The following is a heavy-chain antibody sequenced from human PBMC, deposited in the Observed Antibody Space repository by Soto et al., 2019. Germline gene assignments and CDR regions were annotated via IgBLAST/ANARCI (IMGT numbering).Heavy chain of an antibody. V-gene: IGHV3-23*01. J-gene: IGHJ4*02. CDR3: AKGRSAWFFDY. Sequence: EVQLLESGGGLVQPGGSPRLSCAASEFTFASYAMTWVRQAPGKGLEWVSSISGSGGSAYYADSVKGRFTISRDNSKNTLYLQMNSLRADDTAVYYCAKGRSAWFFDYWGQGTLVTVSS. D-gene: IGHD6-19*01. CDR2: ISGSGGSA. CDR1: EFTFASYA.